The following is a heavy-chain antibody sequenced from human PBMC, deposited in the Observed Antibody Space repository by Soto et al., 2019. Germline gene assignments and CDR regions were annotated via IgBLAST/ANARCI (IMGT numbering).Heavy chain of an antibody. V-gene: IGHV4-4*07. D-gene: IGHD3-22*01. CDR3: ARVFYTDSGGYPRPIFDS. CDR2: IYRSGST. J-gene: IGHJ4*02. CDR1: GASVTDYS. Sequence: QVQLQGSGPGLVRPSGTLSLTCSVSGASVTDYSWTWIRQPAGRGLEWIGLIYRSGSTTYNPSLESRVTMSLDTSKTQFSLRLTSVTAAETAVYYCARVFYTDSGGYPRPIFDSWSQGTLVTDSS.